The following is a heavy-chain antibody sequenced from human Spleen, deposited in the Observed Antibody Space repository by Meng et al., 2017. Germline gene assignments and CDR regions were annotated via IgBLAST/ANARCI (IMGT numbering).Heavy chain of an antibody. V-gene: IGHV3-11*01. Sequence: VQLLESGGGLVQPGGSLRLSCAASGFTFSDYYMSWIRQTPGKGLECVSYISKSGTTIYYTDSVKGRFTISRDNAKNSLSLQMNGLRAEDTAVYYCARVRGSYSLDYWGQGTLVTVSS. CDR1: GFTFSDYY. CDR2: ISKSGTTI. CDR3: ARVRGSYSLDY. J-gene: IGHJ4*02. D-gene: IGHD3-10*01.